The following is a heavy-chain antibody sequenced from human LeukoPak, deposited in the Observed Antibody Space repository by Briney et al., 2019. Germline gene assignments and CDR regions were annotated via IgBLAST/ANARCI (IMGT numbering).Heavy chain of an antibody. Sequence: GESLKISCKGSGYNFAHDWIGWVRQMPGKGLEWMGIIFPDDSDTIYSPSFQGQVTISADKSISTAYLQWSNPKASDSAIYYCARQESEMTTPANRYFDLWGQGTLITVSS. CDR2: IFPDDSDT. CDR3: ARQESEMTTPANRYFDL. J-gene: IGHJ4*02. CDR1: GYNFAHDW. V-gene: IGHV5-51*01. D-gene: IGHD5-24*01.